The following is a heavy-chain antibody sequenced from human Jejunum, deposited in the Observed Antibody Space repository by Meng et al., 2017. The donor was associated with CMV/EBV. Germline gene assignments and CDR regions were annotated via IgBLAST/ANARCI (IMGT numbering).Heavy chain of an antibody. CDR2: IYYSGST. D-gene: IGHD6-13*01. CDR3: ARDQHQTYFYGTDV. Sequence: VSGGSISSYYWSWIRQPPGKGLEWIGYIYYSGSTNYNPSPKSRVTISVDTSKNQFSLKLSSVTAVDTAVYYCARDQHQTYFYGTDVWGQGTTVTVSS. J-gene: IGHJ6*02. V-gene: IGHV4-59*01. CDR1: GGSISSYY.